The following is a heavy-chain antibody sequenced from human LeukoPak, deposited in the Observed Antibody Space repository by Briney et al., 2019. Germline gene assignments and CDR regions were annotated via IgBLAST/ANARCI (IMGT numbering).Heavy chain of an antibody. J-gene: IGHJ3*02. V-gene: IGHV4-30-4*07. CDR1: GGSINSGGYF. CDR3: ARGSSGWYGNAFDI. CDR2: ISYSGNT. Sequence: SETLSLTCAVSGGSINSGGYFWSWIRQPPGKGLEWIGYISYSGNTYYNPSLKSRFTISVDTSKNQFSLKLSSVTAADTAVYYCARGSSGWYGNAFDIWGQGTMVTVSS. D-gene: IGHD6-19*01.